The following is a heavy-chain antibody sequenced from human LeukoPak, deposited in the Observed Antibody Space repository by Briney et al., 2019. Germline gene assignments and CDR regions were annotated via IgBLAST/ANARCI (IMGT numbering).Heavy chain of an antibody. J-gene: IGHJ5*02. CDR2: ISAYNGNT. Sequence: VASVKVSCKASGYTFTSYGISWVRQAPGQGLEWMGWISAYNGNTNYAQKLQGRVTMTTDTSTSTAYMELSSLRSEDTAVYYCARGQVYEVYVLRYFDWTAPARNWFDPWGQGTLVTVSS. CDR1: GYTFTSYG. V-gene: IGHV1-18*01. CDR3: ARGQVYEVYVLRYFDWTAPARNWFDP. D-gene: IGHD3-9*01.